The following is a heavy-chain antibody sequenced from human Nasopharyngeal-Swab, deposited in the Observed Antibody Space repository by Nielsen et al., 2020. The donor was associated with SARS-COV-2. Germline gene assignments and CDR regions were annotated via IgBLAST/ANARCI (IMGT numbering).Heavy chain of an antibody. D-gene: IGHD1-26*01. CDR1: GGSISSSNW. CDR3: SRDVVGATTTDAFDI. V-gene: IGHV4-4*02. J-gene: IGHJ3*02. CDR2: IYHSGST. Sequence: SETLSLTCAVPGGSISSSNWRSWVRQPPGKGLEWSGEIYHSGSTNYNPSLTSRVTISVDESKNQFSLKLSSVTAADTAVYFCSRDVVGATTTDAFDIWGQGTRVTVAS.